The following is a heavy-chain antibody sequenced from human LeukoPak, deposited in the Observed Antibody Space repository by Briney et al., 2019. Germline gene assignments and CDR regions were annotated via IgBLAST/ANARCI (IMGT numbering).Heavy chain of an antibody. D-gene: IGHD3-10*01. CDR2: IRSKANSYAT. CDR3: TRRGYGSGSYPLYYYYYYMDV. Sequence: GGSLRLSCAASGFTFSGSAMHWVRQASGKGLEWVGRIRSKANSYATAYAASVKGRFTISRDDSKNTAYLQMNSLKTEDTAVYYCTRRGYGSGSYPLYYYYYYMDVWGKGTTVTVSS. V-gene: IGHV3-73*01. J-gene: IGHJ6*03. CDR1: GFTFSGSA.